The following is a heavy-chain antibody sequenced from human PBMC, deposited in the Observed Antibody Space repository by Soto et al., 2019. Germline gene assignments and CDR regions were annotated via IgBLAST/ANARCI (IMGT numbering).Heavy chain of an antibody. J-gene: IGHJ1*01. D-gene: IGHD3-16*01. Sequence: QVQLVESGGGVVQPGTSLRLSCVGSGFTFRSYVIHWVRQAPGKGLEWVALTSYDGSNKDYGDSVKGRFTISRDNSRNTVNLQMDSLRREDTALYYCARWGTTGGLDVWGRGTLVSVSS. CDR3: ARWGTTGGLDV. V-gene: IGHV3-33*05. CDR2: TSYDGSNK. CDR1: GFTFRSYV.